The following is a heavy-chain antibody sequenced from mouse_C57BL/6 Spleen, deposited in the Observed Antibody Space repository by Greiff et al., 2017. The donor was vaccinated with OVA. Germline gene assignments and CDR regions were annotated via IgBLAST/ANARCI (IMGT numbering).Heavy chain of an antibody. Sequence: EVKLMESGGGLVKPGGSLKLSCAASGFTFSDYGMHWVRQAPEKGLEWVAYISSGSSTIYYADTVKGRFTISRDNAKNTLFLQMTSLRSEDTAMYYCARPGDYGSPFAYWGQGTLVTVSA. J-gene: IGHJ3*01. V-gene: IGHV5-17*01. CDR2: ISSGSSTI. D-gene: IGHD1-1*01. CDR3: ARPGDYGSPFAY. CDR1: GFTFSDYG.